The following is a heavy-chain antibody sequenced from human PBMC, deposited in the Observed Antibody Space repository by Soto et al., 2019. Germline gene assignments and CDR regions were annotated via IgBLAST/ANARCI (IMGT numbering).Heavy chain of an antibody. Sequence: PGGSLRLSCAASGFTFSTYAMSWVRQAPGKGLEWVSSISSSSGTIYYADSVRGRFTISRDNARNSLYLQMNSLRAEDTAVYYCARDLRYFDSPPGYWGQGTLVTVSS. D-gene: IGHD3-9*01. V-gene: IGHV3-48*01. CDR1: GFTFSTYA. CDR3: ARDLRYFDSPPGY. CDR2: ISSSSGTI. J-gene: IGHJ4*02.